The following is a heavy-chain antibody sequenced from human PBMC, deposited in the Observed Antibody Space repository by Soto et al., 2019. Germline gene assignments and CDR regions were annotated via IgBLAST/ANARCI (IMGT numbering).Heavy chain of an antibody. D-gene: IGHD5-12*01. CDR3: VSQRATVPTQAYFDY. Sequence: SETLSLACPVSGCSVTNSSYYWGWIRQSPGKGLEWIGSVYYRGRSYSKSSVKSRVTISVDTSKNRFSLSLNSVTASDTAVYFCVSQRATVPTQAYFDYWGPGALVTVSS. CDR2: VYYRGRS. CDR1: GCSVTNSSYY. V-gene: IGHV4-39*01. J-gene: IGHJ4*02.